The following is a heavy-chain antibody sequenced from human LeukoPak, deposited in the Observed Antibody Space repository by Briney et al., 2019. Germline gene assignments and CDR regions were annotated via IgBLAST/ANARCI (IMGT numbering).Heavy chain of an antibody. V-gene: IGHV3-23*01. Sequence: GRSLRLSCAASGFTFSSYAMSWVRQAPGKGLEWVSAISGSGGSTYYADSVKGRFTISRDNSKNTLYLQMNSLRAEDTAVYYCAELGRRRPFDYWGQGTLVTVSS. CDR3: AELGRRRPFDY. D-gene: IGHD1-1*01. CDR2: ISGSGGST. J-gene: IGHJ4*02. CDR1: GFTFSSYA.